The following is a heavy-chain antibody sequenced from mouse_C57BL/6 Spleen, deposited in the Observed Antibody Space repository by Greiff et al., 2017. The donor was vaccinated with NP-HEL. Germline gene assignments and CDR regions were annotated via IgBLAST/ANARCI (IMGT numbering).Heavy chain of an antibody. CDR1: GFTFTDYY. D-gene: IGHD2-5*01. J-gene: IGHJ3*01. CDR3: ARKSNYGAWFAY. CDR2: IRNKANGYTT. V-gene: IGHV7-3*01. Sequence: EVMLVESGGGLVQPGGSLSLSCAASGFTFTDYYMSWVRQPPGKALEWLGFIRNKANGYTTEYSASVKGRFTISRDNSQSILYLQRNALIAEDSATYYCARKSNYGAWFAYWGQGTLVTVSA.